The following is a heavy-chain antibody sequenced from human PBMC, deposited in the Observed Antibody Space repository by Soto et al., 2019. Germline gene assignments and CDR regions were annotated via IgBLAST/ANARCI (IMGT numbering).Heavy chain of an antibody. V-gene: IGHV4-39*01. J-gene: IGHJ5*02. CDR3: ARGRLRPNWFDP. Sequence: SETLSLTCTVSGGSISSSSYYWGWIRQPPGKGLEWIGSIYYSGSTYYNPSLKSRVTIPVDTSKNQFSLKLSSVTAADTAVYYCARGRLRPNWFDPWGQGTLVTVSS. D-gene: IGHD4-17*01. CDR1: GGSISSSSYY. CDR2: IYYSGST.